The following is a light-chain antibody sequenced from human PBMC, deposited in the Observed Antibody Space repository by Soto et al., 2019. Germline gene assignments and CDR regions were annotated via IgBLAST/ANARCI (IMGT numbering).Light chain of an antibody. CDR3: QQYENLPT. Sequence: DVQMTQSPSSLSASVGDRVTITCQASQDVSNYLNWYQQKLGKAPKLLIYDASNLETGVPSRFSGSGSGTYFSFTISRLQPEDIATYYCQQYENLPTFGQGTRLEI. J-gene: IGKJ5*01. CDR2: DAS. V-gene: IGKV1-33*01. CDR1: QDVSNY.